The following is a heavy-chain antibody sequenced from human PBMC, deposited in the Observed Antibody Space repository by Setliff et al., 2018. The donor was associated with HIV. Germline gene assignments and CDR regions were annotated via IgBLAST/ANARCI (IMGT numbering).Heavy chain of an antibody. D-gene: IGHD3-16*01. V-gene: IGHV4-39*02. CDR2: IHYGGVA. Sequence: SETLSLTCTVSGDSITSGYYCSWIRQRPGEGLEWIGYIHYGGVAYYNPSLKSRVTISVDTSKNHFSLRLTSVTAAATAVYYCANFGAMTGPYYFDYWGQGTLVTVSS. CDR1: GDSITSGYY. CDR3: ANFGAMTGPYYFDY. J-gene: IGHJ4*02.